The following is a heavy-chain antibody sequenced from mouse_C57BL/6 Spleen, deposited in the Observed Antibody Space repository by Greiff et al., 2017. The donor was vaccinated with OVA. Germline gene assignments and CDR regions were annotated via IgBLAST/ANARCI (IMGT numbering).Heavy chain of an antibody. CDR3: ARAGRGAMDY. D-gene: IGHD3-3*01. J-gene: IGHJ4*01. V-gene: IGHV5-16*01. CDR1: GFTFSDYY. Sequence: EVKLMESEGGLVQPGSSMKLSCTASGFTFSDYYMAWVRQVPEKGLEWVANINYDGSSTYYLDSLKSRCIISRDNAKNILYLQMSSLKSEDTATYYCARAGRGAMDYWGQGTSVTVSS. CDR2: INYDGSST.